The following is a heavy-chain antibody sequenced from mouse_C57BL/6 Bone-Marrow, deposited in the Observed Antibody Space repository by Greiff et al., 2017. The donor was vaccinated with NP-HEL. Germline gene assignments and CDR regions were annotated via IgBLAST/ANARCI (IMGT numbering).Heavy chain of an antibody. Sequence: EVKLVESGGGLVQSGRSLRLSCATSGFTFSDFYIEWVRQAPGKGLEWIAASRNKANDYTTEYSASVKGRFIVSRDTSQSILYLQMNALRAEDTAIYYCARETYYYGSSYWYFDVWGTGTTVTVSS. J-gene: IGHJ1*03. CDR1: GFTFSDFY. D-gene: IGHD1-1*01. V-gene: IGHV7-1*01. CDR3: ARETYYYGSSYWYFDV. CDR2: SRNKANDYTT.